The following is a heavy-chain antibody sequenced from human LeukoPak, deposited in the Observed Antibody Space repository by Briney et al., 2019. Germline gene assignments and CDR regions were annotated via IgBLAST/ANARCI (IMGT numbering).Heavy chain of an antibody. D-gene: IGHD6-13*01. CDR3: ARGGSSSSWYWFY. CDR2: IKQAGSVK. V-gene: IGHV3-7*05. Sequence: PGGSLRLSCAASGFTFSSYWMTWVREAPGKGLECVGNIKQAGSVKAYVDSVKGRFTIPGDNAKNSLYLQISSLRGEDTAVYYCARGGSSSSWYWFYWGQGTLVTVSS. CDR1: GFTFSSYW. J-gene: IGHJ4*02.